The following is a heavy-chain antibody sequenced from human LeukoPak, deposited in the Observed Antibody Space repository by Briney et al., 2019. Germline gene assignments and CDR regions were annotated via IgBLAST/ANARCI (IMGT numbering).Heavy chain of an antibody. J-gene: IGHJ4*02. V-gene: IGHV3-74*01. Sequence: GGSLRLSCAASGFTFSNYWIYWVRQAPGKGLVWVARINPDGSGATYADSVKGRFTISRDNAKNTQYLQMNSLRAEDTAVYYCARAVVVSAADYWGQGTLVTVSS. CDR3: ARAVVVSAADY. CDR1: GFTFSNYW. D-gene: IGHD2-21*02. CDR2: INPDGSGA.